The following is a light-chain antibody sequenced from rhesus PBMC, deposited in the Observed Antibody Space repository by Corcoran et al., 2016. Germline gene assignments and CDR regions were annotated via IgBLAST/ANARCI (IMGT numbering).Light chain of an antibody. CDR3: QQDYSWPLT. J-gene: IGKJ4*01. CDR2: GPS. CDR1: QSVSSS. Sequence: EIVMTQSPATLSLSPGERATLSRRASQSVSSSLAWYQQKPGQAPKLPIYGPSSRAPGIPDRFSGSGSGTEFTLTIRSLEPEDIGVYSSQQDYSWPLTFGGGTKVVLK. V-gene: IGKV3-42*02.